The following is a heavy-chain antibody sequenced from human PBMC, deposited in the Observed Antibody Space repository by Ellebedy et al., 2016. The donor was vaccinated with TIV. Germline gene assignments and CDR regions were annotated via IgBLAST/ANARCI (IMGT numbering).Heavy chain of an antibody. J-gene: IGHJ4*02. Sequence: GGSLRLSCAASGFTFNNFAMHWVRQAPGKGLEWLSVISGGGDNTYNADSVKGRFTITRDNSKNTLFLQMTRLTTEDTAVYYCAKGSSSGFNYDRVGFQYWGQGTLVTVSS. CDR2: ISGGGDNT. V-gene: IGHV3-23*01. D-gene: IGHD3-22*01. CDR1: GFTFNNFA. CDR3: AKGSSSGFNYDRVGFQY.